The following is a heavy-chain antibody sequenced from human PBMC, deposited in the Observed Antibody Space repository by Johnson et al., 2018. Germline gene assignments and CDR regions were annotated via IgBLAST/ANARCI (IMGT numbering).Heavy chain of an antibody. CDR1: GFTFSNAW. V-gene: IGHV3-15*01. D-gene: IGHD3-10*01. Sequence: VQLVQSGGGFVEPGGSLRLSCAASGFTFSNAWMTWVRQAPGRGLEWVGRITSKTDGGTTDYAAPVKGRFTISRDDSKNTLYLQVYSLKIEDTAVYYCVTDVGCGESRGYWGQGTLVTVSS. CDR2: ITSKTDGGTT. CDR3: VTDVGCGESRGY. J-gene: IGHJ4*02.